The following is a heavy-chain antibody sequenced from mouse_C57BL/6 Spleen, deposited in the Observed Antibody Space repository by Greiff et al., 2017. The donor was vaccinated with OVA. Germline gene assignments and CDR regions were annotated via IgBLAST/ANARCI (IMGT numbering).Heavy chain of an antibody. Sequence: VQLQQPGAELVMPGASVKLSCKASGYTFTSYWMHWVKQRPGQGLEWIGEIDPSDSYTNYNQKFKGKSTLTVDKSSSTAYMQLSSLTSEDSAVYYCARSRDSNFDYWGQGTTLTVSS. CDR2: IDPSDSYT. CDR3: ARSRDSNFDY. D-gene: IGHD2-5*01. V-gene: IGHV1-69*01. CDR1: GYTFTSYW. J-gene: IGHJ2*01.